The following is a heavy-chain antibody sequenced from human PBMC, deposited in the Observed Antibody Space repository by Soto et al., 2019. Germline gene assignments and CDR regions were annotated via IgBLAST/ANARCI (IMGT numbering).Heavy chain of an antibody. CDR3: ARGRCAPDICSTPNL. CDR1: GFTFNNDW. D-gene: IGHD5-12*01. CDR2: IHSDGQTT. J-gene: IGHJ3*01. V-gene: IGHV3-74*01. Sequence: EVHLVESGGGLVQPGGSLRLSCAASGFTFNNDWMHWVRQAPGKGLVWVSRIHSDGQTTVYAESVRGRFTVSRDNARKTLFLQMNSLRVDDTALYCCARGRCAPDICSTPNLWGQGTMVTVSP.